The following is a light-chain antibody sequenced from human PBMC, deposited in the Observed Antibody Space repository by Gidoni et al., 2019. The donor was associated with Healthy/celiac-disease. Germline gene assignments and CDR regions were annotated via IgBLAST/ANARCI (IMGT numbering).Light chain of an antibody. J-gene: IGLJ2*01. CDR3: CSYAASSPWV. CDR1: SSDVGSYNL. V-gene: IGLV2-23*01. Sequence: QSALTQPASVSGSPGQSITISCTGTSSDVGSYNLVSWYQQHPGKAPKLMFYEGSKRPSGVSNRFSGSKSGNTASLTISGLQAEDEADYYCCSYAASSPWVFGGGTKLTVL. CDR2: EGS.